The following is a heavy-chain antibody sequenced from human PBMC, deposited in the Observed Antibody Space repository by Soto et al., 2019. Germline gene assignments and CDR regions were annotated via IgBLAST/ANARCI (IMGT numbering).Heavy chain of an antibody. CDR2: IYYSGST. CDR1: GGSISSYY. V-gene: IGHV4-59*01. J-gene: IGHJ4*02. Sequence: SETLSLTCTVSGGSISSYYWSWIRQPPGKGLEWIGYIYYSGSTNYNPSLKSRVTISVDTSKNQFSPKLSSVTAADTAVYYCARGSSAYYDSSGYYSYDYWGQGTLVTVS. D-gene: IGHD3-22*01. CDR3: ARGSSAYYDSSGYYSYDY.